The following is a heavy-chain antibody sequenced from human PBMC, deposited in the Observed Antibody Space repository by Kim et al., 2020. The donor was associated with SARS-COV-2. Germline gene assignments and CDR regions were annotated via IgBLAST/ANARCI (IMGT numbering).Heavy chain of an antibody. D-gene: IGHD1-26*01. V-gene: IGHV6-1*01. J-gene: IGHJ6*02. CDR1: GDSVSSNSAA. Sequence: SQTLSLTCAISGDSVSSNSAAWNWIRQSPSRGLEWLGRTYYRSKWYNDYAESVKSRITINPDTSKNQFSLQLNSVTPEDTAVYYCARAVVGATVYYYYGMDGWGQGTTATGSS. CDR3: ARAVVGATVYYYYGMDG. CDR2: TYYRSKWYN.